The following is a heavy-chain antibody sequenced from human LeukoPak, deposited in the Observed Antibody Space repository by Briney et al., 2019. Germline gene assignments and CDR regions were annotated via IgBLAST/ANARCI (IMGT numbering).Heavy chain of an antibody. J-gene: IGHJ4*02. Sequence: GGSLRLSCAASGFTFDDYGMSWVRQTPGKGLEWVSGINRNGGSTGYEDSVKGRFTISRDNAKNSLYLQMNSLRAEDTAVYYCARRAGAYSHPYDYWGQGTLVTVSS. V-gene: IGHV3-20*04. CDR1: GFTFDDYG. CDR3: ARRAGAYSHPYDY. D-gene: IGHD4/OR15-4a*01. CDR2: INRNGGST.